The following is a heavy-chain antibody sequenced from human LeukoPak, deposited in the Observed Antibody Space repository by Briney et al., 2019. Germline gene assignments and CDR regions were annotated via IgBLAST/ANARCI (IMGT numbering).Heavy chain of an antibody. CDR1: GFTFSSYW. V-gene: IGHV3-7*01. D-gene: IGHD4-23*01. Sequence: GGSLRLSCAASGFTFSSYWMSWVRQAPGKGLEWVANIKQDGSEKYYVDSVKGRFTISRDNAKNSLYLQMNSLRAEETALYYCAAAGTYGGNFDFDYWGQGTLVTVSS. CDR3: AAAGTYGGNFDFDY. J-gene: IGHJ4*02. CDR2: IKQDGSEK.